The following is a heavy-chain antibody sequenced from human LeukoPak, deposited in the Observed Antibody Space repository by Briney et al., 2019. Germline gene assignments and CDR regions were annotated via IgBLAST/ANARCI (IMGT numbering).Heavy chain of an antibody. CDR3: VRKVAGGPEY. J-gene: IGHJ4*02. D-gene: IGHD6-19*01. CDR1: GFTFSRYW. CDR2: IKEDGSEK. Sequence: GGSLRLSCEVSGFTFSRYWMMWVRQAPGEGLEWVANIKEDGSEKHHVDAVKGRFTISRDNAKNSPYLQMNSLRAEDTAVYYRVRKVAGGPEYWGQGSLVTVSS. V-gene: IGHV3-7*01.